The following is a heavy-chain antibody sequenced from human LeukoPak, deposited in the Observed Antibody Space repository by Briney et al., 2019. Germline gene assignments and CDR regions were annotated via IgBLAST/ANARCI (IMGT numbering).Heavy chain of an antibody. J-gene: IGHJ4*02. CDR3: ARGWGKAFDY. CDR1: GYTSTGYY. D-gene: IGHD7-27*01. CDR2: INPNSGAT. Sequence: ASVKVSCKASGYTSTGYYMHWVRQAPGQGLEWMGWINPNSGATNYAQKFQGRVTMTRDTSISTAYMELSRLRSDDTAVYYCARGWGKAFDYWGQGTLVTVSS. V-gene: IGHV1-2*02.